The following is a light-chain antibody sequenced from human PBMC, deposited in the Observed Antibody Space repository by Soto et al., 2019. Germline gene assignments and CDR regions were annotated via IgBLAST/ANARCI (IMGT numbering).Light chain of an antibody. J-gene: IGKJ4*01. Sequence: AIHMTQSPSSLSASLVYRFTITCRASQAIRNDLGWYQQKPGSAPKLLIYAASTLQSGVPSRFSGSGSGTDFTLTISSLQPEDFATYYCLQDDNYPLTFGGGTKVDIK. CDR2: AAS. CDR3: LQDDNYPLT. CDR1: QAIRND. V-gene: IGKV1-6*01.